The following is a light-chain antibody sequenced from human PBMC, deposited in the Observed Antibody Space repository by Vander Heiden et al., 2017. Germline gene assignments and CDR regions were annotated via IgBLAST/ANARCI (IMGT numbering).Light chain of an antibody. V-gene: IGLV1-44*01. CDR1: SSNIGTTT. CDR3: AAWDDSLNGWV. J-gene: IGLJ3*02. Sequence: QSVLPQPPSPSATPGPRVTTPCSVTSSNIGTTTVNWYQRLPGTAPKFLIDRKNQRPSGVPDRFSGSKSGTSASLAISWLQSEDEATYYCAAWDDSLNGWVFGGGTKLTVL. CDR2: RKN.